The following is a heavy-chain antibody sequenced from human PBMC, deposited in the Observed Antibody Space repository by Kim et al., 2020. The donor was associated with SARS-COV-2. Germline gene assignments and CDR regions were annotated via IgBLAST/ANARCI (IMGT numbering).Heavy chain of an antibody. J-gene: IGHJ5*02. Sequence: YYRNFQSRLTITRDTSASAAYMELGRLTCKDTAVYYCAREGSGSYNWLDPWGQGTLVTVSS. CDR3: AREGSGSYNWLDP. V-gene: IGHV1-3*01. D-gene: IGHD3-10*01.